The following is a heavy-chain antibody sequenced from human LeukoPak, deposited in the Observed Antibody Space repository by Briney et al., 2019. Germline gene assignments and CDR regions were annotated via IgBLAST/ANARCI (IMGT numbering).Heavy chain of an antibody. CDR1: GFTVSNNY. CDR2: IYSGGNT. Sequence: GGSLRLSCAASGFTVSNNYMSWVRQAPGKGLEWVSVIYSGGNTYYADSVKGRFTISRDNSKNTLYLQMNSLRAEDTAVYYCAKDLGAAAGVNFDYWGQGTLVTVSS. CDR3: AKDLGAAAGVNFDY. J-gene: IGHJ4*02. D-gene: IGHD6-13*01. V-gene: IGHV3-66*01.